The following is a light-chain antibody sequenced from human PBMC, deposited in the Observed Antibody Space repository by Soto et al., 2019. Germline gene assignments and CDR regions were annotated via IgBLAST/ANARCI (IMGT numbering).Light chain of an antibody. CDR1: SSDVGGYNY. CDR3: SSYAGSNNVV. Sequence: QSALTQPPSAPGSPGQSVTISCTGTSSDVGGYNYVSWYQQHPGKAPKLMIYEVSKRPSGVPDRFSGSKSGNTASLTVSGLQAEDEAHYYCSSYAGSNNVVFGGGTKLTVL. V-gene: IGLV2-8*01. CDR2: EVS. J-gene: IGLJ2*01.